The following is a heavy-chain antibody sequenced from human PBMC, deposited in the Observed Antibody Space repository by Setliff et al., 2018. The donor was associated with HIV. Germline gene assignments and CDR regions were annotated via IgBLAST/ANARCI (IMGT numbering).Heavy chain of an antibody. V-gene: IGHV3-23*01. CDR1: GFTFSKYW. CDR3: ARGGYCSGGSCFSTPDALDI. CDR2: ISGSGGTT. J-gene: IGHJ3*02. Sequence: HPGGSLRLSCAASGFTFSKYWMSWVRQAPGKGLEWVSAISGSGGTTYYAESVKGRFTISRDNSKNTLFLQMNSLRAEDTAVYYCARGGYCSGGSCFSTPDALDIWGQGTTVTVSS. D-gene: IGHD2-15*01.